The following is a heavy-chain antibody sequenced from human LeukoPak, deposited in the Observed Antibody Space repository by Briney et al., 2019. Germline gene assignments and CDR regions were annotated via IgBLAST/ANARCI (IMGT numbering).Heavy chain of an antibody. CDR1: GYTFTNYG. D-gene: IGHD7-27*01. J-gene: IGHJ5*02. V-gene: IGHV1-18*01. CDR3: ARDFAWGSGGAPIDDNWLDP. CDR2: INTYNGNT. Sequence: GASVKVSCKASGYTFTNYGIIWVRQAPGQGLEWMGWINTYNGNTNYVQKLQGRVTVTTDTSTSTVYMELRSLRSDDTAVYYCARDFAWGSGGAPIDDNWLDPWGQGILVTVSS.